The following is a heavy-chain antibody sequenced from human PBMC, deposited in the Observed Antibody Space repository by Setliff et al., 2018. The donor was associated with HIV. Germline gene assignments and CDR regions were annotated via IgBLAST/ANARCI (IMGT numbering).Heavy chain of an antibody. Sequence: SETLSLTCNVSGDSISRYYWSWIRQPPGKGLEWIGYIANDGSTNYNPPLKSRLSISVDTSKNQVSLKLTSVTAADTAVYYCAREVRVVLPAAASGNYYYYYMDVWGKGTTVTVSS. V-gene: IGHV4-4*08. CDR2: IANDGST. J-gene: IGHJ6*03. CDR3: AREVRVVLPAAASGNYYYYYMDV. CDR1: GDSISRYY. D-gene: IGHD2-2*01.